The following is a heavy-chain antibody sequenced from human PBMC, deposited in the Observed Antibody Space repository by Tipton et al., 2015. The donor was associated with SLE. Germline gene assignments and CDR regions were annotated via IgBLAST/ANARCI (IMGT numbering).Heavy chain of an antibody. V-gene: IGHV1-18*01. Sequence: QSGAEVKKPGASVKVSCKASGYTFTSYGISWVRQAPGRGLEWMGWISAYNGNTNYAQKLQGRVTMTTDTSTSTTYMELRSLRSDDTAVYYCAIGSLLLWFGELPDYWGQGTLVTVSS. D-gene: IGHD3-10*01. CDR1: GYTFTSYG. CDR2: ISAYNGNT. CDR3: AIGSLLLWFGELPDY. J-gene: IGHJ4*02.